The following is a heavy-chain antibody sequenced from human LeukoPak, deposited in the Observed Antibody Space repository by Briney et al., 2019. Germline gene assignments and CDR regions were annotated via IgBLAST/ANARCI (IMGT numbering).Heavy chain of an antibody. CDR3: ARMYCSGGSCYHPDRVDY. J-gene: IGHJ4*02. CDR1: GFTFSSYT. D-gene: IGHD2-15*01. Sequence: GGSLRLSCAASGFTFSSYTMNWVRQAPGKGLEWVSSISSSSSYIYHADSVKGRFTISRDNAKNSLYLQMNSLRAEDTAVYYCARMYCSGGSCYHPDRVDYWGQGTLVTVSS. CDR2: ISSSSSYI. V-gene: IGHV3-21*01.